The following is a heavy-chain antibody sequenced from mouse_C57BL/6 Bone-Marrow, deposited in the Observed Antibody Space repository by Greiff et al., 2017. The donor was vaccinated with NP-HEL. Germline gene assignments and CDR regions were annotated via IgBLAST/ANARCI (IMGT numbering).Heavy chain of an antibody. CDR3: ARSGIYYYGSSYLPY. CDR2: FVLANGNT. V-gene: IGHV14-3*01. D-gene: IGHD1-1*01. CDR1: GFHFKNTY. Sequence: DVKLVESVAELVRPGASVKLSCTASGFHFKNTYMHWVKQRPEHGLEWIGWFVLANGNTKYAPKFQGKATITADTSSNTAYLQLSRLTSEDTAIYYCARSGIYYYGSSYLPYWGQGTLVTVSA. J-gene: IGHJ3*01.